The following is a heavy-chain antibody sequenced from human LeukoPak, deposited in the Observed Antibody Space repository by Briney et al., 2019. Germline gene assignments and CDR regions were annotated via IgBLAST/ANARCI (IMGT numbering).Heavy chain of an antibody. CDR3: ARETFIAVAGSYYYYGMDV. CDR2: IYYSGST. Sequence: SETLSLTCTVSGYSISSGYYRGWIRQPPGKGLEWIGSIYYSGSTYYNPSLKSRVTISVDTSKNQFSLKLSSVTAADTAVYYCARETFIAVAGSYYYYGMDVWGQGTTVTVSS. D-gene: IGHD6-19*01. CDR1: GYSISSGYY. V-gene: IGHV4-38-2*02. J-gene: IGHJ6*02.